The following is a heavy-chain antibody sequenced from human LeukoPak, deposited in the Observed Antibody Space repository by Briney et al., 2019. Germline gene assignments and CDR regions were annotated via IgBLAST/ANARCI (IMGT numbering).Heavy chain of an antibody. D-gene: IGHD2-8*01. CDR2: HHYSGGT. CDR3: ARAPNYYYMDV. J-gene: IGHJ6*03. Sequence: SETLSLTCSVSGAPITNYYWRWIRQSPGKGLEWIGYHHYSGGTNYKASLKSRVTISIDTTRNQFSLTVTSVTAADMAVYYCARAPNYYYMDVWGKGTTVTVSS. CDR1: GAPITNYY. V-gene: IGHV4-59*01.